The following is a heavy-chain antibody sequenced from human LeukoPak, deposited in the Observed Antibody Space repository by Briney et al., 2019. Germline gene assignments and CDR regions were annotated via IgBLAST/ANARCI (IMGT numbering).Heavy chain of an antibody. V-gene: IGHV3-48*03. D-gene: IGHD3-10*01. CDR1: GFTFSSYE. J-gene: IGHJ4*02. CDR3: ARDFYGSGSYYHGFDY. Sequence: GGSLRLSCAASGFTFSSYEMNWVRQAPGKGLEWVSYISSSGSTIYYADSVKGRFTISRDNAKNSLYLQMNSLRAEDTAVYYCARDFYGSGSYYHGFDYWGQGTLVTVSS. CDR2: ISSSGSTI.